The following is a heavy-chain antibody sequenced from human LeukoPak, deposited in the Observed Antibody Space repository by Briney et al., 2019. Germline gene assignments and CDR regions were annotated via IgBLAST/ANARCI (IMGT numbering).Heavy chain of an antibody. Sequence: SGTLSLTCAVSGGSISSSNWWSWVRQPPGKGLEWIGEIYHSGSTNYNPSLKSRVTISVDKSKNQFSLKLSSVTAADTAVYYCARLWDYYYYGMDVWGQGTTVTVSS. CDR3: ARLWDYYYYGMDV. J-gene: IGHJ6*02. CDR1: GGSISSSNW. CDR2: IYHSGST. V-gene: IGHV4-4*02. D-gene: IGHD3-10*01.